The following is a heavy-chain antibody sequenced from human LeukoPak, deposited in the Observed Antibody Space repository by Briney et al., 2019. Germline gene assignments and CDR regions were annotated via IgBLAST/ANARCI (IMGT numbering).Heavy chain of an antibody. V-gene: IGHV4-39*01. CDR1: GGSISSSSYY. Sequence: PSETLSLTCTVSGGSISSSSYYWGWVRRPPGKGLEWIGSIYYSGSTYYNPSLKSRVTISVDTSKNQFSLKLSSVTAADTAVYYCARRDPKYSGSFFYWGQGTLVTVSS. CDR3: ARRDPKYSGSFFY. CDR2: IYYSGST. J-gene: IGHJ4*02. D-gene: IGHD1-26*01.